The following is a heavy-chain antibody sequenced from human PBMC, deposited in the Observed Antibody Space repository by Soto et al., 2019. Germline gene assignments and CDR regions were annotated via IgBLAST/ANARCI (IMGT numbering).Heavy chain of an antibody. D-gene: IGHD2-2*01. CDR1: GSTFTSYG. V-gene: IGHV1-46*03. J-gene: IGHJ4*02. Sequence: ASGKVSCKSSGSTFTSYGISWVRQPPGQALEWMGIISAYGGSTSYAQKCQGRVTMTRDTSTSTVYMELSSLRSEDTALYYCARGDLGSTSCYDYWGQGTLVTVSS. CDR2: ISAYGGST. CDR3: ARGDLGSTSCYDY.